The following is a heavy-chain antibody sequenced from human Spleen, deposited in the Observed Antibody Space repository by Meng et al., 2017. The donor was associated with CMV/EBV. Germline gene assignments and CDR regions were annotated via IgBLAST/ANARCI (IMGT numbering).Heavy chain of an antibody. CDR2: IQYDGGSQ. D-gene: IGHD2-21*01. CDR3: AKADSAYCGGDCSLPPPFDF. CDR1: GFSFRSFG. Sequence: GESLKISCAASGFSFRSFGMHWVRQAPGKGMECVAFIQYDGGSQHYLDSVKGRFTISRDNAKNTLFLQMNSLTTEDTAVYYCAKADSAYCGGDCSLPPPFDFWGQGTPVTVSS. V-gene: IGHV3-30*02. J-gene: IGHJ4*02.